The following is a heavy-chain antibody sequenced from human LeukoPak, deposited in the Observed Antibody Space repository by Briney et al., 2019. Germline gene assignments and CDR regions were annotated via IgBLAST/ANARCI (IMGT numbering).Heavy chain of an antibody. V-gene: IGHV3-48*01. CDR3: ARDFAREFTIDY. CDR2: ISSSSNII. Sequence: PGGPLRLSCAASGFTFSNYNMNWVRQPPGKGLQWVSYISSSSNIIYYADSVKGRFTISRDNAKSSLFLQMNSLRAEDTAVYYCARDFAREFTIDYWGQGTLVTVSS. J-gene: IGHJ4*02. D-gene: IGHD3-10*01. CDR1: GFTFSNYN.